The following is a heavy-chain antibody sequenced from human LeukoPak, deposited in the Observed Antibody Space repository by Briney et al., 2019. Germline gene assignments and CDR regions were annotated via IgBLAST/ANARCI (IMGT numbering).Heavy chain of an antibody. CDR1: GFTFSGSA. V-gene: IGHV3-23*01. CDR2: ISDNGDST. CDR3: AKSHCEAQRGYFDY. D-gene: IGHD5-24*01. Sequence: GGSLRLSCAASGFTFSGSAMTWVRQAPGKGLEWVSSISDNGDSTYHADSVKGRFTISRDNSRDTLYVQMHSLRAEDAAVYYCAKSHCEAQRGYFDYWGQGTLVTVSS. J-gene: IGHJ4*02.